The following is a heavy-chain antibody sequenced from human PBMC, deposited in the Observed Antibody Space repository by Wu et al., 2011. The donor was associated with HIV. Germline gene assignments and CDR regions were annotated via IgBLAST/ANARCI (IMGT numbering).Heavy chain of an antibody. CDR2: LNPSGGDT. D-gene: IGHD3-10*02. CDR1: GFTFTSYY. V-gene: IGHV1-46*01. CDR3: ARDGRHYYVRGISYVVNAFDI. J-gene: IGHJ3*02. Sequence: QVQLVQSGAEVKKPGASVKVSCKASGFTFTSYYVHWVRQAPGQGLEWMGILNPSGGDTTYAQKFQGRVTMTRDTSTSTVYMELSSLRSEDTAVYYCARDGRHYYVRGISYVVNAFDIWGQGRLSPSL.